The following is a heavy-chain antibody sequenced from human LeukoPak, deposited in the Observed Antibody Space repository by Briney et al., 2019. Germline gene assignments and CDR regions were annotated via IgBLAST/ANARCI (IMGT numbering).Heavy chain of an antibody. V-gene: IGHV3-66*01. CDR2: LYSGVST. D-gene: IGHD5-12*01. Sequence: GGSLRLSCAASGFTVSGNFMTWVRQAPGKGLEWVSVLYSGVSTYYADSVKGRFTVSRDNSKNTLYLQMNSLRAEDTALYYCAKGQMATILGFDSWGQGALVTVSS. CDR1: GFTVSGNF. CDR3: AKGQMATILGFDS. J-gene: IGHJ4*02.